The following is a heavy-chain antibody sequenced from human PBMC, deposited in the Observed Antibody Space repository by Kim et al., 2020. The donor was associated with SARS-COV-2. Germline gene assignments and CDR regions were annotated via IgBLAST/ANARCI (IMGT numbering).Heavy chain of an antibody. CDR3: ASLNDYFDY. CDR2: ISSSSSTI. V-gene: IGHV3-48*01. Sequence: GGSLRLSCAASGFTFSSCAIHWVRQAPGKGLEWVSYISSSSSTIYYADSVKGRFTISRDNAKNSLYLQMNSLRAEDTAVYYCASLNDYFDYWGQGTLVTVSS. J-gene: IGHJ4*02. CDR1: GFTFSSCA.